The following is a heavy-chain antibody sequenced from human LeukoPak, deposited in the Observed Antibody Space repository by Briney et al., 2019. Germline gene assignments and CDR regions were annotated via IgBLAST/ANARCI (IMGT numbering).Heavy chain of an antibody. CDR2: IYHSGRT. V-gene: IGHV4-34*01. CDR3: ARGGLSSGWYVDY. Sequence: SETLSLTCAVYGGSFSGYYWGWIRQPPGKGLEWIGSIYHSGRTFYNPSLKSRVTISVDTSKNQFSLKLSSVTAADTAVYYCARGGLSSGWYVDYWGQGTLVTVSS. J-gene: IGHJ4*02. D-gene: IGHD6-19*01. CDR1: GGSFSGYY.